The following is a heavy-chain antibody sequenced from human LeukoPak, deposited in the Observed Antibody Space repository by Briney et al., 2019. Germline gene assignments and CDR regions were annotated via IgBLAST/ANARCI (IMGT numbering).Heavy chain of an antibody. V-gene: IGHV4-34*01. J-gene: IGHJ4*02. D-gene: IGHD1-7*01. Sequence: PSETLSLTCAVYGGSFSGYYWSWIRQPPGKGLEWIGEINHSGSTNYNPSLKSRVTISVDTSKNQFSLKLSSVTAADTSIYYCARGPRGSGSTGWNLLGFDYWGQGTLVTVAS. CDR2: INHSGST. CDR3: ARGPRGSGSTGWNLLGFDY. CDR1: GGSFSGYY.